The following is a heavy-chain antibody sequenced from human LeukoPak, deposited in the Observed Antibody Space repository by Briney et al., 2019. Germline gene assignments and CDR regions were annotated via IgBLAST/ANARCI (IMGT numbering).Heavy chain of an antibody. CDR2: IYENGGTT. CDR1: GFTFRSHA. D-gene: IGHD5-24*01. CDR3: TRVGYIDGGIDY. Sequence: GGSLRLSCVGSGFTFRSHAMSWVRQAPEKGLEFVSGIYENGGTTYYADSVKGRFTISRDNAKNSLYLQMNSLRAEDTAIYYCTRVGYIDGGIDYWGQGTLVTVSS. V-gene: IGHV3-23*01. J-gene: IGHJ4*02.